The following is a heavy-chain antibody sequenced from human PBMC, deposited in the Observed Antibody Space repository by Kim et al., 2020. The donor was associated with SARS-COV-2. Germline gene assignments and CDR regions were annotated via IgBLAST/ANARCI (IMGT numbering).Heavy chain of an antibody. V-gene: IGHV3-43*01. CDR3: AKDNRGGSFDY. D-gene: IGHD2-15*01. CDR2: T. J-gene: IGHJ4*02. Sequence: TYYADSVKGRFTISRDNSKNSLYLQMNSLRTEDTALYYCAKDNRGGSFDYWGQGTLVTVSS.